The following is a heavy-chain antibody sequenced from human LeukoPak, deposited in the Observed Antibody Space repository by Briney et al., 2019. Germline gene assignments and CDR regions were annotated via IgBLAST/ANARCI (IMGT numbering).Heavy chain of an antibody. Sequence: PEASVKVSCKASGYTFTSYGISWVRQAPGQGLEWMGWISAYNGNTNYAQKLQGRVTMTTDTSTSTAYMELRSLRSDDTAVYYCARTKGPFPNDAFDIWGQGTMVTVSS. J-gene: IGHJ3*02. CDR1: GYTFTSYG. D-gene: IGHD2-8*01. V-gene: IGHV1-18*01. CDR2: ISAYNGNT. CDR3: ARTKGPFPNDAFDI.